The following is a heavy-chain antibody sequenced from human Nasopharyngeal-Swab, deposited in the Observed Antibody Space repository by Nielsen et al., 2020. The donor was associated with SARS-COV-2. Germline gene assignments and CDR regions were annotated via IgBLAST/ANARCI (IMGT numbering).Heavy chain of an antibody. CDR1: SGSISISSYY. CDR2: IFYSGST. Sequence: SETLSLTCIVSSGSISISSYYWGWIRQPPGKGLEWIGNIFYSGSTYYNPSLKSRVTISVDTSKNQFSLKLTSVTAADAAVYYCVRRPYSFGYRDTFDIWGQGTMVTVSS. CDR3: VRRPYSFGYRDTFDI. D-gene: IGHD3-22*01. V-gene: IGHV4-39*01. J-gene: IGHJ3*02.